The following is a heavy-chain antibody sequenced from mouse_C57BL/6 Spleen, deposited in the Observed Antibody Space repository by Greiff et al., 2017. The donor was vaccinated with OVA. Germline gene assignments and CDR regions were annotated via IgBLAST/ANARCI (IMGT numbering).Heavy chain of an antibody. Sequence: EVQLQQSGPELVKPGASVKMSCKASGYTFTDYNMHWVKQSHGKSLEWIGYINPNNGGTSYNQKFKGKATLTVNKSSSTAYMELRSLTSEDSAVYYCAREGDSSGYGAWFAYWGQGTLVTVSA. CDR2: INPNNGGT. J-gene: IGHJ3*01. V-gene: IGHV1-22*01. CDR3: AREGDSSGYGAWFAY. CDR1: GYTFTDYN. D-gene: IGHD3-2*02.